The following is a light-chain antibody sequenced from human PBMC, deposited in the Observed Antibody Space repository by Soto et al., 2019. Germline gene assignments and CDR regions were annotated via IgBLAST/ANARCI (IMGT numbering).Light chain of an antibody. CDR3: QQSYRTPHS. CDR1: QGVSTY. Sequence: DIQMTQSPSSLSASVGDRVTITCRASQGVSTYLIWYQQRQGRPPKLLIYAASHLLGGVPSRFSGSGSGTNFTLTINSLQTEDFATDYCQQSYRTPHSFVQGTKLETK. J-gene: IGKJ2*01. V-gene: IGKV1-39*01. CDR2: AAS.